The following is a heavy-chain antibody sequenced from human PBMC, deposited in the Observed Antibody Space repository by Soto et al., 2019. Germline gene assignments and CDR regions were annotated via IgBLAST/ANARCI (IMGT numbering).Heavy chain of an antibody. J-gene: IGHJ4*02. Sequence: ASVKVSCKASGYTFTSYGISWVRQAPGQGLEWMGWISAYNGNTNYAQKLQGRVTMTTDTSTSTAYMELRSLRSDDTAVYYCARAPDYGDYDSASFPPDYFDYWGQGTLVTVSS. D-gene: IGHD4-17*01. CDR3: ARAPDYGDYDSASFPPDYFDY. V-gene: IGHV1-18*01. CDR1: GYTFTSYG. CDR2: ISAYNGNT.